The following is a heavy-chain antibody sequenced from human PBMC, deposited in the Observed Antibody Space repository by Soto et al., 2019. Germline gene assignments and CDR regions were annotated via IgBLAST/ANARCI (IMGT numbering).Heavy chain of an antibody. CDR3: ARTKEKDGKEGLDY. CDR2: IYYSGST. J-gene: IGHJ4*02. CDR1: GGSISSYY. D-gene: IGHD2-8*01. V-gene: IGHV4-59*01. Sequence: PSETLSLTCTVSGGSISSYYWSWIRQPPGKGLEWIGYIYYSGSTNYNPSLKSRLTMSVDMPNNQFSLKLNSLTAADTAVYYCARTKEKDGKEGLDYWGQGTQVTVS.